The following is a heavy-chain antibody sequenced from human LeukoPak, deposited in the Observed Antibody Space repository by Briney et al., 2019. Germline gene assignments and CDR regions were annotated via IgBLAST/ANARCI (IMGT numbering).Heavy chain of an antibody. J-gene: IGHJ4*02. D-gene: IGHD3-22*01. CDR3: ARLSHDGSGNRPDY. Sequence: SETLSLTCAVYGTSFSGNYWSWVRQSPRRGLEWIGEIFHSGTTYYNPSLKSRVTMSVDTSRSQFSLKLRSVTAADTAVYYCARLSHDGSGNRPDYWGQGILVTVSS. CDR1: GTSFSGNY. CDR2: IFHSGTT. V-gene: IGHV4-34*12.